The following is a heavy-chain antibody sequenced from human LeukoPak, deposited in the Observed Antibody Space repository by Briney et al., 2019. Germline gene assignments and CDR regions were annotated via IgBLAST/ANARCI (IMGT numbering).Heavy chain of an antibody. CDR3: ATDAGYSSGWNYFDY. Sequence: ASVKVSCKVSGYTRTELSMHWVRQAPGKGLEWMGGFDPEDGETIYAQKFQGRVTMTEDTSTDTAYMELSSLRSEDTAVYYCATDAGYSSGWNYFDYWGQGTLVTVSS. J-gene: IGHJ4*02. CDR1: GYTRTELS. V-gene: IGHV1-24*01. CDR2: FDPEDGET. D-gene: IGHD6-19*01.